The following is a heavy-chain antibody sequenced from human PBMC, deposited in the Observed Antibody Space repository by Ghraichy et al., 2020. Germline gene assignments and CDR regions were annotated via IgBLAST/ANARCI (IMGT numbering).Heavy chain of an antibody. CDR1: GFTFSSYA. CDR3: AKGRASSAWAD. CDR2: ISGSAAGT. V-gene: IGHV3-23*01. Sequence: GGSLRLSCAASGFTFSSYAMNWVRQAPVKGLEWVSTISGSAAGTYYADSVKGRFTISRDNSKNTLYLQMNSLRAEDTAVYYCAKGRASSAWADWGQGTLVPASS. D-gene: IGHD6-19*01. J-gene: IGHJ4*02.